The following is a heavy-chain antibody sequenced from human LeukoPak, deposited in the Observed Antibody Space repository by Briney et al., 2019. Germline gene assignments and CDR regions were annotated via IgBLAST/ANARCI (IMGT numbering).Heavy chain of an antibody. J-gene: IGHJ6*02. CDR3: AASYDSSVSNYYYGMDV. V-gene: IGHV1-18*01. D-gene: IGHD3-22*01. CDR1: GYTFTSYG. CDR2: ISAYNGNT. Sequence: ASVKVSCKASGYTFTSYGISWVRQAPGQGLEWMGWISAYNGNTNYAQKLQGRVTMTTDTSTSTAYMELSSLRSEDTAVYYCAASYDSSVSNYYYGMDVWGQGTTVTVSS.